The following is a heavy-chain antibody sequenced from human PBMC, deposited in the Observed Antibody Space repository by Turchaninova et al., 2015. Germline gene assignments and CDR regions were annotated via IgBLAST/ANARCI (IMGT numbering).Heavy chain of an antibody. Sequence: EVQLVQPGAEVNKPGESLKISCKGSGYSFNNYWIGWVRHMAGKCLGWMGVIYPGDSDTRYSPTLQGQVTIAADKAISTAYLQWSSLKASDTAIYYCARQRGIAALDYFDYWGRGTLVTVSS. CDR2: IYPGDSDT. D-gene: IGHD6-6*01. CDR1: GYSFNNYW. V-gene: IGHV5-51*01. CDR3: ARQRGIAALDYFDY. J-gene: IGHJ4*02.